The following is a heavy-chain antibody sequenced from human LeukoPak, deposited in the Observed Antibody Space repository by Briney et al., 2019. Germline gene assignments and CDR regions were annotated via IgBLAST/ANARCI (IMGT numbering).Heavy chain of an antibody. D-gene: IGHD3/OR15-3a*01. Sequence: SETLSLTCTVSGGSISSSNSYWGWIRQLPGKGLEWIGSIYYSGNTYYNASLKSQVSISIDTSKNQFSLRLTSVTAADTAVYYCARQTGSGLFILPGGQGTLVTVSS. CDR2: IYYSGNT. J-gene: IGHJ4*02. CDR1: GGSISSSNSY. CDR3: ARQTGSGLFILP. V-gene: IGHV4-39*01.